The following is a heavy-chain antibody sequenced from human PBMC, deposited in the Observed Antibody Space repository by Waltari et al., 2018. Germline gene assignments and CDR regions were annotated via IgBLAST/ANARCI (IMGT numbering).Heavy chain of an antibody. D-gene: IGHD6-13*01. J-gene: IGHJ4*02. CDR3: AKDLSRSAAGTDY. CDR1: GFTFSSYS. Sequence: VQLVESGGGLVQPGGSLRLSCAASGFTFSSYSMNWVRQAPGKGVEWVAFIRYDGSNKYYADSVKGRFTISRDNSKNTLYLQMNSLRAEDTAVYYCAKDLSRSAAGTDYWGQGTLVTVSS. V-gene: IGHV3-30*02. CDR2: IRYDGSNK.